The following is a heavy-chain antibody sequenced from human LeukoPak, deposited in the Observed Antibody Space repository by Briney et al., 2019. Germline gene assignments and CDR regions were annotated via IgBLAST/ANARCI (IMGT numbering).Heavy chain of an antibody. CDR3: TRGYGTSMFDA. CDR1: GYSFIDYY. Sequence: ASVKVSCKTSGYSFIDYYIHWVRQAPGQGLEWMGWIDPKSGDTIYAQKFQGRATMTRDTSIKTVYLDVTRLTFDDTAVYYCTRGYGTSMFDAWGQGTLVTVPS. J-gene: IGHJ5*02. V-gene: IGHV1-2*02. D-gene: IGHD3-16*01. CDR2: IDPKSGDT.